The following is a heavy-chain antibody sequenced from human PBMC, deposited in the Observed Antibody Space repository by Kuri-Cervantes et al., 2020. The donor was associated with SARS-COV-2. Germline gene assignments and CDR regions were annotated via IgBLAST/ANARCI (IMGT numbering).Heavy chain of an antibody. D-gene: IGHD6-19*01. V-gene: IGHV1-2*02. J-gene: IGHJ5*02. Sequence: ASVKVSCKASGYTFTGYYMHWVRQAPGQGLEWMGWINPNSGGTNYAQKFQGRVTMTRDTSISTAYMELNRLRSDDTAVYYCARGFNSAVAGTYWFDPWGQGTLVTVSS. CDR1: GYTFTGYY. CDR2: INPNSGGT. CDR3: ARGFNSAVAGTYWFDP.